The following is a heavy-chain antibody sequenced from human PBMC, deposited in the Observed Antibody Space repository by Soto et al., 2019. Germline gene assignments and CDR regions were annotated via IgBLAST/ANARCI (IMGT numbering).Heavy chain of an antibody. Sequence: QVQLVQSGAEVKKPGSSVKVSCKASGGTFSSYAISWVRQAPGQGLEWMGGIIPIFGTANYAQKFQGRVTITADESTSTAYVALRSLRSEDTAVYYCASGGYCSGGSCSEWLDPWGQGTLVTVSS. V-gene: IGHV1-69*01. D-gene: IGHD2-15*01. CDR3: ASGGYCSGGSCSEWLDP. CDR1: GGTFSSYA. J-gene: IGHJ5*02. CDR2: IIPIFGTA.